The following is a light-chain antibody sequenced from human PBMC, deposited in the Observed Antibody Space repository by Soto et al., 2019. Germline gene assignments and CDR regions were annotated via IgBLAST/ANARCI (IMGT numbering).Light chain of an antibody. CDR3: QHYNDYPWT. V-gene: IGKV1-5*01. CDR1: QSISSW. Sequence: DIQMTQSPSTLSASVGDRVTITCLASQSISSWLAWYQQKPGKAPKLMIYDASSLESGVPSRFSGSGSGTEFALTISSLQPDDFATYYCQHYNDYPWTFGQGTKVDI. J-gene: IGKJ1*01. CDR2: DAS.